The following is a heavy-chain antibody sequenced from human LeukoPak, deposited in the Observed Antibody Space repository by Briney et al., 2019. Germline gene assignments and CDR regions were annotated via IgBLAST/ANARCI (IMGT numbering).Heavy chain of an antibody. CDR3: ARSGFGSGISFDL. CDR1: GSSFTDYD. Sequence: ASVKVSCKASGSSFTDYDINWVRQAPGQGLEWMGWMNPNSGDTGYPQKFQGRVTMTRDTSITTAYMELSSLRSEDTAVYYCARSGFGSGISFDLWGQGTLVTVSS. J-gene: IGHJ5*02. D-gene: IGHD3-10*01. CDR2: MNPNSGDT. V-gene: IGHV1-8*01.